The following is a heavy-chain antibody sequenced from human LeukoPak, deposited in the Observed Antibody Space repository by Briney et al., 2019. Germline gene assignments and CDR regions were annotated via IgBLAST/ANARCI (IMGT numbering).Heavy chain of an antibody. J-gene: IGHJ4*02. V-gene: IGHV3-48*03. Sequence: GGSLRLSCAASGFTFSSYEMNWVRQAPGKGLEWVSYISSSGSTIYYADSVKGRFTISRDNAKNSLYLQMDSLRAEDTAVYYCVFGDYDILTGYYNDYWGQGTLVTVSS. CDR3: VFGDYDILTGYYNDY. CDR1: GFTFSSYE. D-gene: IGHD3-9*01. CDR2: ISSSGSTI.